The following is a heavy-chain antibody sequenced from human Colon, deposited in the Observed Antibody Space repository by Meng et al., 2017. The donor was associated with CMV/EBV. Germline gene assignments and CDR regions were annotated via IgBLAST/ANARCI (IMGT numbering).Heavy chain of an antibody. J-gene: IGHJ1*01. CDR1: GYTFTNYG. V-gene: IGHV1-18*01. CDR3: VRESQSGSYIYLQH. D-gene: IGHD1-26*01. CDR2: ISAYTGDT. Sequence: QVQVVQAGAEVKKHGASVKVSCKASGYTFTNYGISWVRQAPGQGLEWMGWISAYTGDTYYAQKFQGRVTMTTDTSTSTAYMELRRLRSDDTAVYYCVRESQSGSYIYLQHWGQGTLVTVSS.